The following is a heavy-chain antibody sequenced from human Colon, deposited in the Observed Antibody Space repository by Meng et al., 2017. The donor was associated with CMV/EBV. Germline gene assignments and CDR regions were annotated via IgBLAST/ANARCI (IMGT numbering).Heavy chain of an antibody. CDR2: IYPSGFP. J-gene: IGHJ4*02. D-gene: IGHD5-18*01. V-gene: IGHV4-4*07. CDR1: GGSISSYY. CDR3: ARAQYTYGYWNFDY. Sequence: QVQLQESGPGLVKPSETLSLSCTVSGGSISSYYWSWIRQPAGKGLEWIGRIYPSGFPKYKPSLESRVTMSADTSKNQISLKLTSVTAADTAVYYCARAQYTYGYWNFDYWGQGTLVTVSS.